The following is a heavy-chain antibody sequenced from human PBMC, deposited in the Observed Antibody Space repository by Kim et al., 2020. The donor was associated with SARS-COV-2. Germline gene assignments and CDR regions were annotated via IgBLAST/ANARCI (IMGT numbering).Heavy chain of an antibody. D-gene: IGHD3-10*01. J-gene: IGHJ3*02. CDR3: AIRPSNYYGSGSYRPSRAFDI. CDR1: GGSFSGYY. Sequence: SETLSLTCAVYGGSFSGYYWSWIRQPPGKGLEWIGEINHSGSTNYNPSLKSRVTISVDTSKNQFSLKLSSVTAADTAVYYCAIRPSNYYGSGSYRPSRAFDIWGQGTMVTVSS. V-gene: IGHV4-34*01. CDR2: INHSGST.